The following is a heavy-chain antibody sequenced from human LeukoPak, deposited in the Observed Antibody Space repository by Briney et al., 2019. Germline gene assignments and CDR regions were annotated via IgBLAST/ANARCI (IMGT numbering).Heavy chain of an antibody. D-gene: IGHD3-10*01. Sequence: GGSLRLSCVVSGISLNNYAMTWVRQAPGKGLEWVSYISERGGSTTYADSVKGRFTISRDTSLNTLYLQMNNLRAEDTAVYFCAKRGVVIRGLLVIGYHQEAYHYDFWGQGVLVTVSS. V-gene: IGHV3-23*01. CDR3: AKRGVVIRGLLVIGYHQEAYHYDF. CDR1: GISLNNYA. CDR2: ISERGGST. J-gene: IGHJ4*02.